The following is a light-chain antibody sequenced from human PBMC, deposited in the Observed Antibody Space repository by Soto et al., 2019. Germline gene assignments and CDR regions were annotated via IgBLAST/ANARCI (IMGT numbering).Light chain of an antibody. CDR3: AAWDDSLNAVV. Sequence: QSVLTQSPSASGTPGQRVTISCSGSSSNIARNTVNWYQQLPGAAPKLLIFSSNQRPSGVPDRFSVSKSGTSASLAISGLQSEDEADYYCAAWDDSLNAVVFGGGTKVTVL. CDR1: SSNIARNT. J-gene: IGLJ2*01. CDR2: SSN. V-gene: IGLV1-44*01.